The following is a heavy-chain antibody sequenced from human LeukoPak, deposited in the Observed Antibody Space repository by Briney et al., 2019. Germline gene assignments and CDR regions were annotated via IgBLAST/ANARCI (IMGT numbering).Heavy chain of an antibody. CDR2: IYPGDSDT. D-gene: IGHD6-13*01. V-gene: IGHV5-51*01. CDR1: GYSFTSYW. J-gene: IGHJ6*02. CDR3: ARLPRIAGAGSYYYHGVDV. Sequence: GESLKISCKGSGYSFTSYWIAWVRQMPGKGLEWMGIIYPGDSDTRYRSSFQGQVTISADKSISTAYLQWSSLKASDTAMYYCARLPRIAGAGSYYYHGVDVWGQGTTVTVSS.